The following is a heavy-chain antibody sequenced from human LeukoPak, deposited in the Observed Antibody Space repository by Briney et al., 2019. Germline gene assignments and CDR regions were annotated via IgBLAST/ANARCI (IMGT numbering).Heavy chain of an antibody. J-gene: IGHJ4*02. CDR2: ISGSGGNT. Sequence: PGRSLRLSCAASGFTFDDYAMNWVRQAPGKGLEWVSGISGSGGNTYYADSVKGHFTISRDNSKNTLYVQLNSLRAEDTAVYYCAKDRYSSTTCSPDYWGQGTLVTVSS. D-gene: IGHD2-2*01. CDR3: AKDRYSSTTCSPDY. CDR1: GFTFDDYA. V-gene: IGHV3-23*01.